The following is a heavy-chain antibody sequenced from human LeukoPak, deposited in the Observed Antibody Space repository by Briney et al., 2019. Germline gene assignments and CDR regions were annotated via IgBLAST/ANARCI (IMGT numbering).Heavy chain of an antibody. CDR3: ARGDSGYDFNWSDP. D-gene: IGHD5-12*01. CDR1: GYTFTSYD. Sequence: ASVKVSCKASGYTFTSYDINWVRQATGQGLEWMGWMNPNSGNTGYAQKFQGRVTMTRNTSISTAYMELSSLRSEDTAVYYCARGDSGYDFNWSDPWGQGTLVTVSS. V-gene: IGHV1-8*01. CDR2: MNPNSGNT. J-gene: IGHJ5*02.